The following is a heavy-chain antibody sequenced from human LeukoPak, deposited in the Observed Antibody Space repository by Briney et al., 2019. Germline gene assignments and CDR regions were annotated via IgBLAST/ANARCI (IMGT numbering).Heavy chain of an antibody. V-gene: IGHV3-21*01. CDR2: ISSSSSYK. Sequence: PGGSLRLSCAASGFTFSSYSMNWVRQAPGKGLEWVSSISSSSSYKYYADSVKGRFTISRDNAKNSLYLQMNSLRAEDTAVYYCAGGYPDYYDSSGPPRDYWGQGTLVTVSS. CDR3: AGGYPDYYDSSGPPRDY. D-gene: IGHD3-22*01. J-gene: IGHJ4*02. CDR1: GFTFSSYS.